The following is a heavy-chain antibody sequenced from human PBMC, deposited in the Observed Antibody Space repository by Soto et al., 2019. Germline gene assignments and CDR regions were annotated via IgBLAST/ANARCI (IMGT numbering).Heavy chain of an antibody. D-gene: IGHD3-10*01. Sequence: EVQLLESGGGLVQPGGSLRLSCAASGFTFNNYAMTWVRQAPGKGLEWVSAISGGGDTTSYADSVKGRFTVSSDGSKNTLYLQMSSLRAEDTALYYCEKGRGGSGSLTPRVDFWGQGTLVTVSS. CDR3: EKGRGGSGSLTPRVDF. V-gene: IGHV3-23*01. J-gene: IGHJ4*02. CDR2: ISGGGDTT. CDR1: GFTFNNYA.